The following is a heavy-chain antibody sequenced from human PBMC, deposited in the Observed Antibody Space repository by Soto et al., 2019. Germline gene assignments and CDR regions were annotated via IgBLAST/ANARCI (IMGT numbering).Heavy chain of an antibody. Sequence: VESLTICCKGSGYSFAGYWITWVRQKPGKGLEWMGRIDPSDSQTYYSPSFRGHVTISVTKSITTVFLQWSSLRASDTAMYYCARQIYDSDTGPNFKYYFDSWGQGTTVTVSS. V-gene: IGHV5-10-1*01. CDR1: GYSFAGYW. J-gene: IGHJ4*02. D-gene: IGHD3-22*01. CDR2: IDPSDSQT. CDR3: ARQIYDSDTGPNFKYYFDS.